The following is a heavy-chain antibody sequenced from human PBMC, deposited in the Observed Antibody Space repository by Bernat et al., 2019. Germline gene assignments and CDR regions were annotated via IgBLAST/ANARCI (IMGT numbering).Heavy chain of an antibody. J-gene: IGHJ4*02. CDR2: IYSGGST. CDR3: AKPYDSSGFNPFDY. V-gene: IGHV3-66*04. D-gene: IGHD3-22*01. CDR1: GFTVSSNY. Sequence: EVQLVESGGGLVQPGGSLRLSCAASGFTVSSNYISWVRQAPGKGLEWVSVIYSGGSTYYADSVKGRFTISRDNSKNTLYLQMNSLRAEDTAVYYCAKPYDSSGFNPFDYWGQGTLVTVSS.